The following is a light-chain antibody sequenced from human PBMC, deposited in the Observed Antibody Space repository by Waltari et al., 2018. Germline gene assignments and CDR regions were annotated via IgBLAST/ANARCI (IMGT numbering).Light chain of an antibody. V-gene: IGLV2-8*01. J-gene: IGLJ1*01. CDR2: EVA. CDR3: SSYAGSKNYV. Sequence: QSALTQPPSASGSPGQSVTISCTGTSSDVGGENYVSWYQQHPGKAPKLMIYEVARRPSGVPDRFSGSKSGNTASLTVSGLQAEDEADYYCSSYAGSKNYVFGTGTKVTVL. CDR1: SSDVGGENY.